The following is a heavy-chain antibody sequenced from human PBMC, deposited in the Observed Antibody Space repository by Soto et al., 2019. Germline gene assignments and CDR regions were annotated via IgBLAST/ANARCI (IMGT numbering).Heavy chain of an antibody. J-gene: IGHJ6*02. CDR3: ARDRITIFGVVSSRPYYYGMYV. CDR1: GGTFSSYA. CDR2: IIPIFGTA. V-gene: IGHV1-69*13. D-gene: IGHD3-3*01. Sequence: SVKVSCKASGGTFSSYAISWVRQAPGQGLEWMGGIIPIFGTANYAQKFQGRVTITADESTSTAYMELSSLRSEETAVYYFARDRITIFGVVSSRPYYYGMYVWGQGTTVTVSS.